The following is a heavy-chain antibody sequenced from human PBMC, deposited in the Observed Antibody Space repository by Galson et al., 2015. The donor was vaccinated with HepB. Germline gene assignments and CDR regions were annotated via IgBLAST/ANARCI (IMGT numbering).Heavy chain of an antibody. D-gene: IGHD1-26*01. J-gene: IGHJ4*02. CDR3: STDVTLPSGSYGN. Sequence: SLRLAGEASGFTFSHAWMSWVRQAQGEGLGGVGRIKSKIDGGTTDYDAPGKGGLAVSRADSTNTLYLQMDSLKTEDTAVYFCSTDVTLPSGSYGNWGQGTLVTVSS. CDR2: IKSKIDGGTT. V-gene: IGHV3-15*01. CDR1: GFTFSHAW.